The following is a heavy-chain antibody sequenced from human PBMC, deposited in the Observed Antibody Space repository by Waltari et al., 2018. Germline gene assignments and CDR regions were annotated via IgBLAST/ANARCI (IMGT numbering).Heavy chain of an antibody. V-gene: IGHV3-15*01. D-gene: IGHD5-12*01. CDR2: ILSRRDGGTT. CDR3: ITDDTGHDWGY. CDR1: GSTCRNAG. J-gene: IGHJ4*02. Sequence: EEHLVESGGGLVKPGASIRRSCAASGSTCRNAGMNWVRQAPGKGLQWVGRILSRRDGGTTDYAAPVKGRFTMSRDDSENTLYLQMNSLKIEDTAIYYCITDDTGHDWGYWGQGTLVTVSS.